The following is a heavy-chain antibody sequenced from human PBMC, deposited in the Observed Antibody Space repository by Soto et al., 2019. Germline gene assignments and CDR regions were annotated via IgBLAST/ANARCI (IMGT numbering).Heavy chain of an antibody. J-gene: IGHJ5*02. CDR2: IIPIFGTA. D-gene: IGHD3-22*01. CDR1: GGTFSSYA. CDR3: ARAPGTMILSGGWNWFDP. Sequence: QVQLVQSGAEVKKPGSSVKVSCKASGGTFSSYAISWVRQAPGQGLEWMGGIIPIFGTANYAQKFQGRVTITADESTRTAYMELSSLRSEDTAVYYCARAPGTMILSGGWNWFDPWGQGTLVTVSS. V-gene: IGHV1-69*01.